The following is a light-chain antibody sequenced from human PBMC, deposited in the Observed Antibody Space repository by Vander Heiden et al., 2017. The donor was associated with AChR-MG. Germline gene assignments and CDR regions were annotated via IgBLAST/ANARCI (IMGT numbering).Light chain of an antibody. J-gene: IGLJ2*01. V-gene: IGLV1-44*01. Sequence: SVLTQPPSASGTPGQRVPISCSGSSSSIGSNTVNWHQQLPGAAPKLLIYSNDQRPSGVSDRFSGSKSGTSASLAISGLQAEDEADYYCAAWDDSLNIPLFGGGTKVTVL. CDR2: SND. CDR1: SSSIGSNT. CDR3: AAWDDSLNIPL.